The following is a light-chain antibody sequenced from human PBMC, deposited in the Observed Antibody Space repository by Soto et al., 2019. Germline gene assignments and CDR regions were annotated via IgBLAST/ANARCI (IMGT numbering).Light chain of an antibody. CDR3: QQYCT. V-gene: IGKV3-20*01. J-gene: IGKJ2*01. CDR1: QSVSSSY. CDR2: GAS. Sequence: EIVLTQSPGTLSLSPGERATLSCRASQSVSSSYLAWYQQKPGQAPRLLIYGASSRATGIPDRFSGSGSGTDFTLTISSLEPEDFAVYYCQQYCTFGHGTKLEIK.